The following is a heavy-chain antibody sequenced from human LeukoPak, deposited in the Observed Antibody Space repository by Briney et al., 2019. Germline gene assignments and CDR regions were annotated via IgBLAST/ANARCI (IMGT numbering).Heavy chain of an antibody. CDR3: ARAVLSGSYSGLIGFDY. J-gene: IGHJ4*02. D-gene: IGHD1-26*01. Sequence: ASVKVSCKASGYTFTGYYMHWVRQAPGQGLEWMGWINPNSGGTNYAQKFQGRVTMTRDTSISTAYMELSRVRSDDTAVYYCARAVLSGSYSGLIGFDYWGQGTLVTVSS. V-gene: IGHV1-2*02. CDR1: GYTFTGYY. CDR2: INPNSGGT.